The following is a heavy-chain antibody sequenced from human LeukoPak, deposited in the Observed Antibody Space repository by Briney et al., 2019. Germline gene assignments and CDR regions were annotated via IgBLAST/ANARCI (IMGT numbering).Heavy chain of an antibody. CDR1: RGSISGSIRSYY. Sequence: TASETLSLTCTVSRGSISGSIRSYYWSWLRQPPGKGLEWIGYISSSGSVNDNPSLRSRVTISVDTSKNQFFLNLSPVSGADTAVYYCARIPLGYSGAYYFDYWGQGTLVTVSP. V-gene: IGHV4-4*09. D-gene: IGHD5-12*01. J-gene: IGHJ4*02. CDR2: ISSSGSV. CDR3: ARIPLGYSGAYYFDY.